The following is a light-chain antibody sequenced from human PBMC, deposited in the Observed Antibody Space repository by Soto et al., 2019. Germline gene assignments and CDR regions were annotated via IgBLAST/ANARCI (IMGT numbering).Light chain of an antibody. Sequence: QSVLTQPPSVSGAPGQRVTISCTGSSSNIGAGYDVHWYQQLPGTAPKLLIYGNSNRPSGVPDRFSGSKSGTSASLAITGLQADEEADYYCQSYDSSRSGYVFGTGTKVTVL. CDR1: SSNIGAGYD. CDR2: GNS. V-gene: IGLV1-40*01. CDR3: QSYDSSRSGYV. J-gene: IGLJ1*01.